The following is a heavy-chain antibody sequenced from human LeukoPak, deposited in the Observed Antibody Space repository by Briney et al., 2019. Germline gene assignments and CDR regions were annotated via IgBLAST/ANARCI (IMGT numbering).Heavy chain of an antibody. CDR1: GFTFTDHY. Sequence: GGSLRLSCAASGFTFTDHYMSWVRQAPGKGLEWVSYISSSGDITYYADSVKGRFTVSRDNAKNSLYLQMNSLRAEDTAVYYCARSTAMHFDLWGRGTLVTVSS. J-gene: IGHJ2*01. CDR3: ARSTAMHFDL. V-gene: IGHV3-11*04. CDR2: ISSSGDIT.